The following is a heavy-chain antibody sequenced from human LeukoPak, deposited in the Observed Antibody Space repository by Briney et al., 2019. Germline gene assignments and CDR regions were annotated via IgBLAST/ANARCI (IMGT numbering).Heavy chain of an antibody. CDR2: VSGSGVST. CDR1: GFTFSNNA. J-gene: IGHJ4*02. D-gene: IGHD3-22*01. Sequence: GGSLRLSCAASGFTFSNNAMTWVRLAPGKGLEWVSCVSGSGVSTYYADSVKGRFAISRDNSKNTLNLQMHSLRAADTAVYYCARVGSSDYYYLDYWGQGTLVTVSS. V-gene: IGHV3-23*01. CDR3: ARVGSSDYYYLDY.